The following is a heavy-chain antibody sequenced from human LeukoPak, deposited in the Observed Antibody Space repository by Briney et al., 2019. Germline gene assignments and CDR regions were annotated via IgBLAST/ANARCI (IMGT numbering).Heavy chain of an antibody. CDR3: ATALGYCSGGSCYQSPEDY. CDR1: GFTVSSNY. J-gene: IGHJ4*02. D-gene: IGHD2-15*01. Sequence: GGSLRFSCAASGFTVSSNYRSWFPQAPGKGLKWVSVIYSGGSTYYADSVKGRFTISRDNSKNTLYLQMNSLRAEDTAVYYCATALGYCSGGSCYQSPEDYRGQGTLVTVSS. CDR2: IYSGGST. V-gene: IGHV3-53*01.